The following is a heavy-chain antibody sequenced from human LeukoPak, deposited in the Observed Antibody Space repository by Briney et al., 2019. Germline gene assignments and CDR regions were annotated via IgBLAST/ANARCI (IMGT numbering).Heavy chain of an antibody. CDR1: GFTFSSYS. CDR3: ARVFSTSSYNWFDP. V-gene: IGHV3-74*01. D-gene: IGHD6-19*01. CDR2: INSDGSST. J-gene: IGHJ5*02. Sequence: GGSLRLSCAASGFTFSSYSMNWVRQAPGKGLEWVSRINSDGSSTSYADSVKGRFTISRDNAKNTLYLQMNSLRAEDTAVYYCARVFSTSSYNWFDPWGQGTLVTVSS.